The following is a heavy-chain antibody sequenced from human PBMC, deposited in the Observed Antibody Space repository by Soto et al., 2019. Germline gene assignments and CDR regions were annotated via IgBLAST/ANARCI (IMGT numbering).Heavy chain of an antibody. CDR1: GFTFSSNS. J-gene: IGHJ4*02. V-gene: IGHV3-48*02. CDR3: AREVLTASY. Sequence: GGSLRLSCAASGFTFSSNSMNWVRQDPGKGLEWGSYIDSRSGTIYYSDALKGRFTISRDNAKNSLYLQMNSLRDEDTAVYYCAREVLTASYWGPGTLVTVSS. D-gene: IGHD2-8*01. CDR2: IDSRSGTI.